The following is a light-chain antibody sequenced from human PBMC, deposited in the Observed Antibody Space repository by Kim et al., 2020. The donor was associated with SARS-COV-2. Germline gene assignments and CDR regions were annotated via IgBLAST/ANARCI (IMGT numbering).Light chain of an antibody. J-gene: IGLJ2*01. CDR2: GKN. CDR1: SLRSYY. Sequence: SSELTQDPAVSVALGQTVRVTCQGDSLRSYYATWYQQKPGQAPILVIYGKNNRPSGIPDRFSGSSSGNTASLTITGTPAGDEADYYCKSPDSNDHVVFGG. V-gene: IGLV3-19*01. CDR3: KSPDSNDHVV.